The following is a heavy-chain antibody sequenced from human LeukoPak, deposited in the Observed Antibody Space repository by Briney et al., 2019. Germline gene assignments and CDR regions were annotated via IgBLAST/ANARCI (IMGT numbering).Heavy chain of an antibody. D-gene: IGHD5-18*01. Sequence: GGSLRLSCAASGFTFSSYGMHWVRQAPGKGLEWMAVISYDGSNKYYADSVKGRFTFSRDNSKNTLYLQMNSLRAEDTAVYYCAREAGYADFDYWGQGTLVTVSS. V-gene: IGHV3-30*03. CDR3: AREAGYADFDY. CDR2: ISYDGSNK. J-gene: IGHJ4*02. CDR1: GFTFSSYG.